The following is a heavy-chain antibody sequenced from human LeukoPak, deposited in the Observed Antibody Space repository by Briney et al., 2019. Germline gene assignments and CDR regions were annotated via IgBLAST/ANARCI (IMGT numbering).Heavy chain of an antibody. J-gene: IGHJ5*02. CDR3: ARGSTDNWFDP. Sequence: ASVKVSCKASGYTFTSYEINWGRQATGQGLEWMGWMNPNSGNTGYAQKFQGRVTMTRNTSISTAYMELSSLRSEDTAVYYCARGSTDNWFDPWGQGTLVTVSS. V-gene: IGHV1-8*01. CDR2: MNPNSGNT. CDR1: GYTFTSYE.